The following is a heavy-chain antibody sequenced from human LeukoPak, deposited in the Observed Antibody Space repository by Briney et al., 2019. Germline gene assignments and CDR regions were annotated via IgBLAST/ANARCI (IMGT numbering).Heavy chain of an antibody. CDR1: GFTVSRTY. CDR2: IYRDGET. CDR3: ARDVPPYSVSPWGLDV. J-gene: IGHJ6*02. Sequence: GGSLRLPCAVSGFTVSRTYMSWVRQAPGKGLEWVSIIYRDGETHYADSVKGRFTISRDNSKNTVDLQMNSLRAEDSALYYCARDVPPYSVSPWGLDVWGQGTTVSVSS. D-gene: IGHD5/OR15-5a*01. V-gene: IGHV3-66*01.